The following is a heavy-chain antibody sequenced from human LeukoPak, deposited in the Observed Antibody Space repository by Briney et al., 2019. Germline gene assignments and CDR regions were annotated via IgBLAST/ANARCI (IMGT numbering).Heavy chain of an antibody. J-gene: IGHJ4*02. Sequence: VWSVRLSCEASGFTFNLFSMYWIRQTPDKGLEWLAVTSHDETTKLYADSVKGRFTISRDNSKNTVYLQMNSLKVDDTAFYFCARSRLGLWLSVIDYWGQGTLVTVPA. D-gene: IGHD3-9*01. V-gene: IGHV3-30*04. CDR1: GFTFNLFS. CDR3: ARSRLGLWLSVIDY. CDR2: TSHDETTK.